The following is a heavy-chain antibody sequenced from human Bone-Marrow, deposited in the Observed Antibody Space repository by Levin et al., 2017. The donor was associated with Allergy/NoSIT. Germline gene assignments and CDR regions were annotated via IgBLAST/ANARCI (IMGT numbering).Heavy chain of an antibody. Sequence: GGSLRLSCSASGFTFSIYTMNWVRQAPGKGLEWISFISTNSAYIFYADSVRGRFTISRDNAKGSLNLQMNSLRADDTAVYYCARGPEVWGQGTPVTVSS. CDR1: GFTFSIYT. CDR3: ARGPEV. V-gene: IGHV3-21*01. CDR2: ISTNSAYI. J-gene: IGHJ4*02.